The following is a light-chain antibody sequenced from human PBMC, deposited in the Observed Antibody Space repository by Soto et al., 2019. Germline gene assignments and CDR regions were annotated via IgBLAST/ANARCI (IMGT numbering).Light chain of an antibody. V-gene: IGLV1-40*01. CDR1: SSDIGAGYD. CDR2: GNN. Sequence: QAVVTQPPSVSGAPGQRVTISCTGSSSDIGAGYDVHWYQQFPGTAPKLLIYGNNNRPSGVPDRFSGSKSGTSASLAITGLQAEDEADYYCQSFDSSLSALFGGGTKVTVL. CDR3: QSFDSSLSAL. J-gene: IGLJ2*01.